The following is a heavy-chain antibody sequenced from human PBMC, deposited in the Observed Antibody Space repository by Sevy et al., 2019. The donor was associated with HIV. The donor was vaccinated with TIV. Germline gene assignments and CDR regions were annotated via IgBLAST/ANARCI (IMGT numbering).Heavy chain of an antibody. Sequence: ASVKVSCKASGYTFTSYGISWVRQAPGQGLEWMGWISAYNGNTNHAQKLQGRVTMTTDTSTSTAYMELRSLRSDDTAVYYCATTPQRYSSGWYYFDYWGQGTLVTVSS. CDR1: GYTFTSYG. CDR3: ATTPQRYSSGWYYFDY. CDR2: ISAYNGNT. V-gene: IGHV1-18*04. D-gene: IGHD6-19*01. J-gene: IGHJ4*02.